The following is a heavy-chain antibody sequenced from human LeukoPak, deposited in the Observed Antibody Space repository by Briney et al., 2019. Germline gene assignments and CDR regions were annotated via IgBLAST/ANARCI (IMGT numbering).Heavy chain of an antibody. V-gene: IGHV3-21*01. Sequence: GGSLRLSCAASGFTFSSYSMNWVRHAPGKGLEWVSSISSSSSYIYYADSVKGRFTISRDNAKNSLYLQMNSLRAEDTAVYYCARDQWMTTVLNLPGMDVWGQGTTVTVSS. CDR1: GFTFSSYS. D-gene: IGHD4-17*01. CDR3: ARDQWMTTVLNLPGMDV. CDR2: ISSSSSYI. J-gene: IGHJ6*02.